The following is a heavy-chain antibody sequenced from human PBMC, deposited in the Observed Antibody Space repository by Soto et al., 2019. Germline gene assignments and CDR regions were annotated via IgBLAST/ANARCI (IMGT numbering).Heavy chain of an antibody. D-gene: IGHD2-8*01. Sequence: SLRLSCAASGFTFSNAWMSWVRQAPGKGLEWVGRIKSKTDGGTTDYAAPVKGRFTISRDDSKNTLYLQMNSLKTEDTAVYYCTTVGGYCTNGVCYQEPYNWFDPWGQGTLVTVSS. V-gene: IGHV3-15*01. CDR1: GFTFSNAW. CDR2: IKSKTDGGTT. CDR3: TTVGGYCTNGVCYQEPYNWFDP. J-gene: IGHJ5*02.